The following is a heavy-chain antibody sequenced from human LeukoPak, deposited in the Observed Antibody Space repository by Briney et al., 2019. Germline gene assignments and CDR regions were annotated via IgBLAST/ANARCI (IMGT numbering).Heavy chain of an antibody. V-gene: IGHV3-23*01. J-gene: IGHJ4*02. CDR2: ISGSGGST. CDR3: AKARDDYGGNFHY. Sequence: GGSLRLSCAASGFTFSSYAMSWVRQAPGKGLEWVSAISGSGGSTYYADSVKGRFTISRDNSKNTLYLQMNSLRAEDRAVYYCAKARDDYGGNFHYWGQGTLVTVSS. D-gene: IGHD4-23*01. CDR1: GFTFSSYA.